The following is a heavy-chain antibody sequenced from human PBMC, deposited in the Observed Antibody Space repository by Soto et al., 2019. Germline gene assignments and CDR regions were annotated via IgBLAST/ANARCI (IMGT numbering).Heavy chain of an antibody. J-gene: IGHJ4*02. CDR3: ASFMVRGVKAFDY. Sequence: GGSLRLSCAASGLTFSSYWMSWVRQAPGKGLEWVANIKQDGSEKYYVDSVKGRFTISRDNAKNSLYLQMNSLRAEDTAVYYCASFMVRGVKAFDYWGQGTLVTVSS. CDR2: IKQDGSEK. CDR1: GLTFSSYW. V-gene: IGHV3-7*01. D-gene: IGHD3-10*01.